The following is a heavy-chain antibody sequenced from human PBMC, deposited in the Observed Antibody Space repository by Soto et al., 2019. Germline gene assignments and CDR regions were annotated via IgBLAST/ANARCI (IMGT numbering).Heavy chain of an antibody. V-gene: IGHV4-59*01. CDR1: GGSISSYY. CDR3: ARFPGIAAAGFDY. J-gene: IGHJ4*02. D-gene: IGHD6-13*01. Sequence: SETLSLTCTVSGGSISSYYWSWIRQPPGKGLEWIGYIYYSGSTNYNPSLKSRVTISVDTSKNQFSLKLSSVTAADTAVYYCARFPGIAAAGFDYWGQGTLGNVSS. CDR2: IYYSGST.